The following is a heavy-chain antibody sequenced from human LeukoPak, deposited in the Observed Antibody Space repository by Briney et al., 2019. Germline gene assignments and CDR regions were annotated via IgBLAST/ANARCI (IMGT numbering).Heavy chain of an antibody. Sequence: GGSLILSCSASGFTFDRYWMHWVRQTPGKRLVWVSRINQDGRYITYADFVQGRFTISRDTAKNTLFLQMNNLRAEDTAVYYCARESTVGGALQDWGQGALVTVSS. D-gene: IGHD1-26*01. V-gene: IGHV3-74*01. J-gene: IGHJ4*02. CDR2: INQDGRYI. CDR3: ARESTVGGALQD. CDR1: GFTFDRYW.